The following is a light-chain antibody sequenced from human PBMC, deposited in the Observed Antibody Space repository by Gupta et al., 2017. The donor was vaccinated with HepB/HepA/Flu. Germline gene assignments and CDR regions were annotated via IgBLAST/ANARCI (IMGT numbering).Light chain of an antibody. CDR2: LNSDGSH. Sequence: QVVLTQSPSASASLGASVKLTCALSSAHSTYTIAWHQQQPEKGPRYLMKLNSDGSHSKGDGIPDRFSGSSSGTERYLTISSLQSEDEADYYCQTWGTGIRVFGGGTKLSVL. J-gene: IGLJ3*02. V-gene: IGLV4-69*02. CDR1: SAHSTYT. CDR3: QTWGTGIRV.